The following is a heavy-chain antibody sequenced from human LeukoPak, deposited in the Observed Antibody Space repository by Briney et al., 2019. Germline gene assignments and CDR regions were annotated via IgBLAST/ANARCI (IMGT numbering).Heavy chain of an antibody. Sequence: SETLSLTCTVSGGSISSYYWSWIRQPPGKGLEWIGYIYYSGSTNYNPSLKSRVTISVDTSKNQFSLKLSSVTAADTAVYYCARYLISWGVAGHVAFDIWGQGTMVTVSS. CDR3: ARYLISWGVAGHVAFDI. D-gene: IGHD6-19*01. CDR2: IYYSGST. CDR1: GGSISSYY. V-gene: IGHV4-59*08. J-gene: IGHJ3*02.